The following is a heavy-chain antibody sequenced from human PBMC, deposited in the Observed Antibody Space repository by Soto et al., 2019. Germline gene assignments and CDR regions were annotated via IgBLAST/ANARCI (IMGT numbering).Heavy chain of an antibody. CDR2: MNTYNGMT. CDR1: GYTFINYH. V-gene: IGHV1-18*01. CDR3: AKSPRGEMATD. D-gene: IGHD5-12*01. Sequence: QVQLVQSGGEVKKPGASVTVCCKASGYTFINYHITWVRKAPGQGLEWMAWMNTYNGMTDYAQRFQGRVTMTRDTSTSTAYMELRNLGSDDTAVYFCAKSPRGEMATDWGQGTLVTVSS. J-gene: IGHJ4*02.